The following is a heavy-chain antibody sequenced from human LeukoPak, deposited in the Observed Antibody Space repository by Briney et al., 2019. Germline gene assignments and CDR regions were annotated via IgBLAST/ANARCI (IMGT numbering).Heavy chain of an antibody. V-gene: IGHV4-39*07. Sequence: SETLSLTCTVSGGSISSSSYYWGWIRQPPGKGLEWIGSIYYSGSTYYNPSLKSRVTISVDTSKNHFSLKLSSVTAGDTAVYYCARAGYNWGGLSYWGQGTLVTVSS. CDR2: IYYSGST. CDR3: ARAGYNWGGLSY. D-gene: IGHD5-24*01. J-gene: IGHJ4*02. CDR1: GGSISSSSYY.